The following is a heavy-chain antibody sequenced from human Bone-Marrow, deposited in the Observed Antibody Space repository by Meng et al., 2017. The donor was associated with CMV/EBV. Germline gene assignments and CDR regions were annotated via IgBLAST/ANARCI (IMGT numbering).Heavy chain of an antibody. CDR3: AKDLGPGEYQLLYQLYYYYGMDV. CDR2: INHSGST. V-gene: IGHV4-34*01. CDR1: GGSFSGYY. Sequence: SETLSLTCAVYGGSFSGYYWSWIRQPPGKGLEWIGEINHSGSTTYNPSLKSRVTISVDTSKNQFSLKLSSVTAADTAVYYSAKDLGPGEYQLLYQLYYYYGMDVWGQGTTVTVSS. D-gene: IGHD2-2*02. J-gene: IGHJ6*02.